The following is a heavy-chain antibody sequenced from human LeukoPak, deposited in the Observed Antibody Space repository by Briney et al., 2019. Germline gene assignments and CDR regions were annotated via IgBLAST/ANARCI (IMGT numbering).Heavy chain of an antibody. CDR3: ARVGDTSGYFYYFDS. CDR1: GGSLSNFY. CDR2: ISYGGGA. D-gene: IGHD2-2*03. V-gene: IGHV4-59*08. Sequence: PSETLSLTCVVYGGSLSNFYWSWVRQPPGKGLEWLGYISYGGGATYNTTLKRRLSMSMDPSKNQFSLRLSSVTVADTALYYCARVGDTSGYFYYFDSWGQGTLVTVSS. J-gene: IGHJ4*02.